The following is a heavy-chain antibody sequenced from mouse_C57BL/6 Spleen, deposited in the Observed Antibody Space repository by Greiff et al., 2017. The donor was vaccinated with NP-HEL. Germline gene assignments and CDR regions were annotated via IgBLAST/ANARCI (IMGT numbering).Heavy chain of an antibody. CDR3: ARDYYGSSRDWYFDV. CDR2: ISDGGSYT. J-gene: IGHJ1*03. V-gene: IGHV5-4*01. CDR1: GFTFSSYA. Sequence: EVQGVESGGGLVKPGGSLKLSCAASGFTFSSYAMSWVRQTPEKRLEWVATISDGGSYTYYPDNVKGRFTISRDNAKNNLYLQMSHLKSEDTAMYYCARDYYGSSRDWYFDVWGTGTTVTVSS. D-gene: IGHD1-1*01.